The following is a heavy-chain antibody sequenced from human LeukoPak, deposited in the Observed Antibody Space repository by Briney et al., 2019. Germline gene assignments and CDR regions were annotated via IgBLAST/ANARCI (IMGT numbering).Heavy chain of an antibody. V-gene: IGHV3-7*01. CDR1: GFTFSSYW. Sequence: PGGSLRLSCAASGFTFSSYWMSWVRQAPGKGLEWVANIKQDGSEKYYVDSIKGRTTIVRDNAKNSLYMQMNSLRAEDTAVYYCARDTQYCCDDCYYDYWGQGTLVTVSS. J-gene: IGHJ4*02. D-gene: IGHD2-21*02. CDR3: ARDTQYCCDDCYYDY. CDR2: IKQDGSEK.